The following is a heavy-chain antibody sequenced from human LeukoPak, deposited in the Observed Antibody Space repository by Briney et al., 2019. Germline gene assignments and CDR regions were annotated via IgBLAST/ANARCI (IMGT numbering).Heavy chain of an antibody. V-gene: IGHV3-30*01. D-gene: IGHD2-2*01. CDR3: ARDVVPNQLLPYQGILDY. CDR1: GFTFSSYA. CDR2: ISYDGSNK. Sequence: GGSLRLSCAASGFTFSSYAMRWVRQAPGKGLEWVAVISYDGSNKYYADSVKGRFTISRDNSKNTLYLQMNSLRAEDTAVYYCARDVVPNQLLPYQGILDYWGQGTLVTVSS. J-gene: IGHJ4*02.